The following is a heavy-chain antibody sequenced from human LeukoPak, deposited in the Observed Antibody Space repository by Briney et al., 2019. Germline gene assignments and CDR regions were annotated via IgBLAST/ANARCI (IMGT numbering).Heavy chain of an antibody. CDR3: ARVAYYYDSAGLYLNYFYGMDV. J-gene: IGHJ6*02. D-gene: IGHD3-22*01. V-gene: IGHV1-8*01. Sequence: ASVKVSCKASGYTFTSYDINWVRQATGQGLEWLGWMNPSSGTTGYAQKFQGRVTMTRDTSISTAYMELSSLRSEDTAVYYCARVAYYYDSAGLYLNYFYGMDVWGQGTTVTVSS. CDR2: MNPSSGTT. CDR1: GYTFTSYD.